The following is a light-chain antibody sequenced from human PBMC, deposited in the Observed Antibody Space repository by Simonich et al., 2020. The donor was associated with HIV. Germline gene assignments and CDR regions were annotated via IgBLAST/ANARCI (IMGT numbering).Light chain of an antibody. V-gene: IGKV3-15*01. J-gene: IGKJ5*01. CDR2: GAS. Sequence: EIVLTQSPGTLSLSPGDRTTLSCRASQRVSSSYLAWYQQKPGLAPRLLIYGASTRATGIPARFSGSGSGTEFTLTISSLQSEDFAVYYCQQYNNWPPITFGQGTRLEIK. CDR3: QQYNNWPPIT. CDR1: QRVSSSY.